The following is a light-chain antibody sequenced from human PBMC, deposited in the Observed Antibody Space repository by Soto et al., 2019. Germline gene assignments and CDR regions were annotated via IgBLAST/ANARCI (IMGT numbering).Light chain of an antibody. J-gene: IGKJ1*01. Sequence: IQMTQSTSTLSASVGDRVTITCRAGRDTNYWLAWYQQKAGRAPKLLIYGASTSASGVPSRFSGSGSGTEFTLTISSLQPDDSATYFCQRYNDKFGQGTKVDIK. CDR1: RDTNYW. CDR2: GAS. CDR3: QRYNDK. V-gene: IGKV1-5*01.